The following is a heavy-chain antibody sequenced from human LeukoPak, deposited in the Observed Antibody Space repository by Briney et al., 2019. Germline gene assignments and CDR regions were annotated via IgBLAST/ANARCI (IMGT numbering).Heavy chain of an antibody. Sequence: PGGSLRLSCAASGFTFSSYGMHWVRQAPGKGLEWVAFIRYDGSNKYYADSVKGRFTISRDNSKNTLYLQMNSLRAEDTAAYYCAKDQSGSSYYFDYWGQGTLVTVSS. CDR1: GFTFSSYG. CDR3: AKDQSGSSYYFDY. J-gene: IGHJ4*02. V-gene: IGHV3-30*02. D-gene: IGHD1-26*01. CDR2: IRYDGSNK.